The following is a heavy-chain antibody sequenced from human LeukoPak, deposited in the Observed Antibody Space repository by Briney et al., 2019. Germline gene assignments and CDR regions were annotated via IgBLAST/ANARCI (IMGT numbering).Heavy chain of an antibody. V-gene: IGHV3-23*01. CDR1: GFTFSSYA. CDR2: ISGSGGST. D-gene: IGHD6-13*01. J-gene: IGHJ4*02. Sequence: GGSLRLSCAAYGFTFSSYAMSWVRQAPGKGLEWVSAISGSGGSTYYADSVKGRFTISRDNSKNTLYLQMNSLRAEDTAVYYCAKTGSSSWYYFDYWGQGTLVTVSS. CDR3: AKTGSSSWYYFDY.